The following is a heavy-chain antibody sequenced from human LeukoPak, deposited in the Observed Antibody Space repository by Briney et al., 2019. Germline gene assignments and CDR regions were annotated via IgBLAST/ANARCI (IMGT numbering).Heavy chain of an antibody. J-gene: IGHJ4*02. CDR2: ISSSSSYI. V-gene: IGHV3-21*01. Sequence: PGGSLRLSCAASGFTFSSYSMNWVRQAPGKGLEWVSSISSSSSYIYYADSVKGRFTTSRDNAKNSLYLQMNSLRAEDTAVYYCARGTYYYDSSDYFDYWGQGTLVTVSS. CDR1: GFTFSSYS. D-gene: IGHD3-22*01. CDR3: ARGTYYYDSSDYFDY.